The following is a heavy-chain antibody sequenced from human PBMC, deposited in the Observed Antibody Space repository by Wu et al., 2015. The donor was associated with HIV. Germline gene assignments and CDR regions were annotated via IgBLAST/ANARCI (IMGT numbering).Heavy chain of an antibody. V-gene: IGHV1-69*13. CDR2: IIPIFGTP. Sequence: QVQLVQSGTELKRPGSSVKISCKASGGTFSSYAINWVRQAPGQGLEWVGRIIPIFGTPDYARNFRGRVRITADESTSTAYMELSSLRSEDTAVYYCALLKYSSGWQRAVDYWGQGTLVTVSS. D-gene: IGHD6-19*01. J-gene: IGHJ4*02. CDR3: ALLKYSSGWQRAVDY. CDR1: GGTFSSYA.